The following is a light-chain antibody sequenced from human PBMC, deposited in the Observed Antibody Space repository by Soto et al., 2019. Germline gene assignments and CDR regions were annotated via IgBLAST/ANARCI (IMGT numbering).Light chain of an antibody. V-gene: IGLV1-40*01. CDR2: DNS. J-gene: IGLJ2*01. CDR3: QSYDSSLSAVV. Sequence: QSVLTQPPSVSGAPGQRVTISCTGSRSNIGAGYDVHWYQQLPGTAPKVLIYDNSKRPSGVPDRFSGSKSGTSASLAITGLQAEDEADYYCQSYDSSLSAVVFGGGTKLTVL. CDR1: RSNIGAGYD.